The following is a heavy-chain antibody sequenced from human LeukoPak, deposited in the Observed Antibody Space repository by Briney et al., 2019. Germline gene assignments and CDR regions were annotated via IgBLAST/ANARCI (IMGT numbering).Heavy chain of an antibody. D-gene: IGHD2-2*01. Sequence: SETLSLTCAVSGVSFSGYYWSRIRQPPGKGLECIGEINHSGSTNYNTSLKSRVSISVNTSKTQISMKLSSVTAAETAVYYCARGGYCSSTISCEMGVYYYYYYMDVWGKGTTVNVSS. J-gene: IGHJ6*03. CDR2: INHSGST. V-gene: IGHV4-34*01. CDR3: ARGGYCSSTISCEMGVYYYYYYMDV. CDR1: GVSFSGYY.